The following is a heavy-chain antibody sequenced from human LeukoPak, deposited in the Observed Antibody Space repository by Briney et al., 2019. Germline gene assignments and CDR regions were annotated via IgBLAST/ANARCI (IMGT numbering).Heavy chain of an antibody. CDR2: ISSSSSYI. V-gene: IGHV3-21*01. D-gene: IGHD3-16*01. J-gene: IGHJ4*02. Sequence: PGGSLRLSCAASGFTFSSYSMNWVRQAPGKGLEWVSSISSSSSYIYYADSVKGRFTISRDNAKNSLYLQMNSLRAEDTAVYYCARDLGLRGIVGEGDYWGQGTLVTVSS. CDR1: GFTFSSYS. CDR3: ARDLGLRGIVGEGDY.